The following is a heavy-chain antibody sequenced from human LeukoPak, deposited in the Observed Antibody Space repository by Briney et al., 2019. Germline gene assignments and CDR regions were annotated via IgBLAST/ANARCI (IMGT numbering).Heavy chain of an antibody. CDR2: ISPTGSTT. V-gene: IGHV3-74*01. CDR1: GNYW. J-gene: IGHJ4*02. Sequence: GGSLRLPCAASGNYWMHWARQLPGKGLVWVSRISPTGSTTSYADSVKGRFTVSRDNAKNTLYLQVNNLRAEDTAVYYCARGPNSNWSGLDFWGQGTLLTVSS. CDR3: ARGPNSNWSGLDF. D-gene: IGHD6-6*01.